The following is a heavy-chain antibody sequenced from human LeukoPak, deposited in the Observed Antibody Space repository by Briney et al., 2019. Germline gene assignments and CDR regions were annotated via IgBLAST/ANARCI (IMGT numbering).Heavy chain of an antibody. V-gene: IGHV3-21*01. Sequence: PGGSLRLSCTASGFTFSSYSMNWVRQAPGKGLEWVSSISSSSSYIYYADSVKGRLTISRDNAKNSLYLQMNSLRAEDTAVYYCARDLRYYENYWGQGTLVTVSS. CDR1: GFTFSSYS. CDR2: ISSSSSYI. J-gene: IGHJ4*02. CDR3: ARDLRYYENY. D-gene: IGHD2/OR15-2a*01.